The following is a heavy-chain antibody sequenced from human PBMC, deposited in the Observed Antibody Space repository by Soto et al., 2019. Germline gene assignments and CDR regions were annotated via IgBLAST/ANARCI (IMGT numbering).Heavy chain of an antibody. CDR3: ARDRDSGVSPPVSEYGMDV. J-gene: IGHJ6*02. D-gene: IGHD6-19*01. V-gene: IGHV4-30-4*01. Sequence: PSETLSLTCTVSGGSISSGDYYWSWIRQPPGKGLEWIGYIYYSGSTYYNPSLKSRVTISVDTSKNQFSLKLSSVTAADTAVYYCARDRDSGVSPPVSEYGMDVWGQGTTVTVPS. CDR1: GGSISSGDYY. CDR2: IYYSGST.